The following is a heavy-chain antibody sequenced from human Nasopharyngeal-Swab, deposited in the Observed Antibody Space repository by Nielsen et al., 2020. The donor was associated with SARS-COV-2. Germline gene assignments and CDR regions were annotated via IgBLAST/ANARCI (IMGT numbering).Heavy chain of an antibody. V-gene: IGHV3-21*01. CDR3: VRGVGWFDP. D-gene: IGHD2-15*01. Sequence: GESLKISCAASGFVFSIYGMNWVRQAPGKGLEWVSSISSRSSNIYYADSVKGRFTISRDNAKNLVDLQMNSLRVEDTAVYHCVRGVGWFDPWGQGTLVTVSS. CDR1: GFVFSIYG. CDR2: ISSRSSNI. J-gene: IGHJ5*02.